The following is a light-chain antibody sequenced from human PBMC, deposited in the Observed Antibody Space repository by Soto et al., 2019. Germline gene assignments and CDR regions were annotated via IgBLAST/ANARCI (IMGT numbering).Light chain of an antibody. Sequence: QSVLTQPRSVSGSHGQSVTISCTGTSTDVGASNNVSWYQQLPGRAPKLMIYYVSERPSGVPDRFSGSKSGNTASLTISGLQADDEADYYCCSYAVTFYVFGTGTKLTVL. CDR3: CSYAVTFYV. CDR1: STDVGASNN. CDR2: YVS. V-gene: IGLV2-11*01. J-gene: IGLJ1*01.